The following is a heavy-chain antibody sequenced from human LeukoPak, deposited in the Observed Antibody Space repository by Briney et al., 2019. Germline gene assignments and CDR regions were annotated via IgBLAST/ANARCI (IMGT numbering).Heavy chain of an antibody. V-gene: IGHV3-7*01. D-gene: IGHD3-3*01. CDR3: ARDARDFWSAPGAFDI. J-gene: IGHJ3*02. Sequence: AGGSLRLSCAASGFTFSSYWMSWVRQAPGKGLEWVANIKQDGSEKYYVDSVKGRFTISRDNAKNSLYLQMNSLRAEDTAVYYCARDARDFWSAPGAFDIWGQGTMVTVSS. CDR2: IKQDGSEK. CDR1: GFTFSSYW.